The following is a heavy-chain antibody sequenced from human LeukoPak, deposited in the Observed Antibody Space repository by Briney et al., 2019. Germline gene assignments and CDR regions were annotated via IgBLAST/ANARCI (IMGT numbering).Heavy chain of an antibody. CDR1: GGTFSSYA. J-gene: IGHJ4*02. Sequence: SVKVSCKASGGTFSSYAISWVRQAPGQGLEWMGRIIPILGVANQVQKFQGRVTITADKSTSTAYMELSSLRSEDTAVYYCARDRISQQTYSYDSSAYPFDYWGQGTLVTVSS. D-gene: IGHD3-22*01. V-gene: IGHV1-69*04. CDR3: ARDRISQQTYSYDSSAYPFDY. CDR2: IIPILGVA.